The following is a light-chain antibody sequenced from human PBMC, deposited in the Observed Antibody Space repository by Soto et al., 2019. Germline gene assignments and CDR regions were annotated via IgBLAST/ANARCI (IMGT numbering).Light chain of an antibody. CDR1: QSISSG. V-gene: IGKV1-5*01. CDR2: DST. J-gene: IGKJ1*01. Sequence: DVHMSQSPSTLSASVGDRVTITCRACQSISSGLAWYQQKPGKAPKILTYDSTSLASGEPSSFSGSGSGTEFCPTISSLQPDDFAAYYCQQYNSYWTFGQGTKVDIK. CDR3: QQYNSYWT.